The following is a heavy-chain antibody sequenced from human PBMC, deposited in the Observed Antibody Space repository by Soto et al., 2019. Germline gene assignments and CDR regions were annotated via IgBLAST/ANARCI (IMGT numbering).Heavy chain of an antibody. V-gene: IGHV4-59*01. CDR1: GGSINYSY. D-gene: IGHD4-17*01. CDR3: ARVNYGDYYYGMDE. J-gene: IGHJ6*02. Sequence: SETLSLTCTVSGGSINYSYWTWIRQPPGKGLEWIGYISYTGSANYNASLKSRLTISVATSKNPFSLKLSSVIAAGTALYYCARVNYGDYYYGMDEWGQGTTLTVSS. CDR2: ISYTGSA.